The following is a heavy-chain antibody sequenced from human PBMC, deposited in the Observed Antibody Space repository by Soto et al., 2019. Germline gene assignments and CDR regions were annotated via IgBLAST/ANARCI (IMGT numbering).Heavy chain of an antibody. V-gene: IGHV3-23*01. D-gene: IGHD5-18*01. CDR1: GFTFSSYA. CDR2: ISGSGGST. J-gene: IGHJ4*02. CDR3: AKDGGGMIQLWLFDY. Sequence: EVQLLESGGGLVQPGGSLRLSCAASGFTFSSYAMSWVRQAPGKGLEWVSAISGSGGSTYYADSVKGRFTISRDNSKNTLYLQMNSLRAEDTAVYYSAKDGGGMIQLWLFDYWGQGTLVTVSS.